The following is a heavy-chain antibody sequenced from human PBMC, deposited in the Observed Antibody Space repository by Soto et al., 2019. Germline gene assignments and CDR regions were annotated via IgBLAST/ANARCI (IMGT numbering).Heavy chain of an antibody. CDR3: ARRRSSATFTQRPYFMDV. V-gene: IGHV3-7*01. D-gene: IGHD6-19*01. Sequence: EVQLVESGGGLVQPGGSLRLACAASGFTFSSYWMSWVRQAPGKGLEWVANIKQYGSEKFYVDSVKGRFTISRDNAKNSLYLQTNSLRAEDTAVYSCARRRSSATFTQRPYFMDVWGNGTTVTVSS. CDR1: GFTFSSYW. CDR2: IKQYGSEK. J-gene: IGHJ6*03.